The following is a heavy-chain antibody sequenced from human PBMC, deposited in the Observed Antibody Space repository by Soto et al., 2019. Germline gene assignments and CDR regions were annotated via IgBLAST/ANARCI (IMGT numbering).Heavy chain of an antibody. Sequence: SGPTLVNPTQTLTLTCTFSGFSLSTSGVGVGWIRQPPGKALEWLALIYWNDDKRYSPSLKSRLTITKDTSKNQVVLTMTNMDPVDTATYYCAHTFTYYDILTGYGPQADFDYWGQGTLVTVSS. CDR1: GFSLSTSGVG. D-gene: IGHD3-9*01. CDR2: IYWNDDK. J-gene: IGHJ4*02. CDR3: AHTFTYYDILTGYGPQADFDY. V-gene: IGHV2-5*01.